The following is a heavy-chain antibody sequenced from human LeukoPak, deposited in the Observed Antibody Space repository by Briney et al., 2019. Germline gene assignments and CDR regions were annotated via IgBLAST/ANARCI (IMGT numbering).Heavy chain of an antibody. CDR2: IKSKVDGGTT. J-gene: IGHJ4*02. Sequence: PGRSLRLSCAASGFTFSSYGMHWVRQTPGKGLEWVGLIKSKVDGGTTDYAAPVKGRFTISRDDSENTLYLQMSSLKIEDTAIYYCTKDPPLTGGVYSAHWGPGTLVTVSS. CDR1: GFTFSSYG. CDR3: TKDPPLTGGVYSAH. D-gene: IGHD7-27*01. V-gene: IGHV3-15*07.